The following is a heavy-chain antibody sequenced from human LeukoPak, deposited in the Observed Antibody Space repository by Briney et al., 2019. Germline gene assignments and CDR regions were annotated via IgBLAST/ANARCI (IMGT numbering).Heavy chain of an antibody. J-gene: IGHJ4*02. V-gene: IGHV3-23*01. CDR3: ARRDIVVVVSASDY. D-gene: IGHD2-15*01. CDR1: GFTFSSYA. Sequence: TGGSLRLSCAASGFTFSSYAMSWVRQAPGKGLEWVSGITASGDSTYYGDSVKGRFTMSRDNSKNTVYLQMNSLRVDDTAVYFCARRDIVVVVSASDYWGQGTLVTVSS. CDR2: ITASGDST.